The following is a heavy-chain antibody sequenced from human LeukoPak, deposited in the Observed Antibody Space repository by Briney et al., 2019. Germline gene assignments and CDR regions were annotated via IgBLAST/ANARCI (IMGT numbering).Heavy chain of an antibody. D-gene: IGHD2-2*01. CDR3: ARLPAAIHYYYYMDV. J-gene: IGHJ6*03. CDR1: GFTFSSYS. V-gene: IGHV3-48*04. CDR2: ISSSGSTI. Sequence: GGSLRLSCAASGFTFSSYSMNWVRQAPGKGLEWVSYISSSGSTIYYADSVKGRFTISRDNAKNSLYLQMNSLRAEDTAVYYCARLPAAIHYYYYMDVWGKGTTVTVSS.